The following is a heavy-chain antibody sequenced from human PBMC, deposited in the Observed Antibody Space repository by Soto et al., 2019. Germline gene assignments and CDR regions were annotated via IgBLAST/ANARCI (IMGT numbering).Heavy chain of an antibody. V-gene: IGHV5-51*01. CDR3: ATGVVVAATSYYYSGMDV. J-gene: IGHJ6*02. Sequence: ESLKISCKGSGYSFTSYLIGWVRQMPGKGLEWMGIIYPGDSDTRYSPSFQGQVTISADKSISTAYLQWSSLKASDTAMYYCATGVVVAATSYYYSGMDVWGQGTTVTVSS. CDR1: GYSFTSYL. D-gene: IGHD2-15*01. CDR2: IYPGDSDT.